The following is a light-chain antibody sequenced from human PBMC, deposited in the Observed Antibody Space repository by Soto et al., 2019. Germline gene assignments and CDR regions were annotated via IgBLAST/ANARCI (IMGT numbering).Light chain of an antibody. V-gene: IGKV1-5*01. Sequence: DIQMTQSPSTLSASVGDRVTITCRASQSISGWLAWYQQKPGKAPKFLIYDVSNLESGVPLRFSGSGSGTDFTLTISRLEPEDFAVYYCQQRSNWITFGQGTRLEIK. J-gene: IGKJ5*01. CDR3: QQRSNWIT. CDR2: DVS. CDR1: QSISGW.